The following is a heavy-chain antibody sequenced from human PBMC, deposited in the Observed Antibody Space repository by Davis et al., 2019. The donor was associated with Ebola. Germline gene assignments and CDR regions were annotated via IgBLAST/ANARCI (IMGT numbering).Heavy chain of an antibody. V-gene: IGHV3-48*03. D-gene: IGHD3-22*01. J-gene: IGHJ4*02. CDR1: GFTFSSYE. Sequence: PGGSLRLSCAASGFTFSSYEMNWVRQAPGKGLEWVSYISSSGSTIYYADSVKGRFTISRDNAKNSLYLQINSLKTEDTAVYYCTRVKDNSGYYYGAMGYWGQGTLVTVSS. CDR2: ISSSGSTI. CDR3: TRVKDNSGYYYGAMGY.